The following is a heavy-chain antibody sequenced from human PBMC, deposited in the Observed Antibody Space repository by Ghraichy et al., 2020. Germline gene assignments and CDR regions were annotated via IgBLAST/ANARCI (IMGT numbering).Heavy chain of an antibody. V-gene: IGHV3-72*01. CDR2: IRNKANSYTT. Sequence: GGSLRLSCAASGFSFNDQYMDWVRQAPGKGLEWVGRIRNKANSYTTEYAASVKGRFTVSRDESENSVYLQMNSLKTEDTAVYYCARNRYTYGSPNGMDVWGPRTTVTVS. CDR1: GFSFNDQY. J-gene: IGHJ6*02. CDR3: ARNRYTYGSPNGMDV. D-gene: IGHD5-18*01.